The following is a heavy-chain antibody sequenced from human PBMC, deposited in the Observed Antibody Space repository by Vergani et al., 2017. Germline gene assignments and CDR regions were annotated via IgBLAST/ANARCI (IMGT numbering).Heavy chain of an antibody. J-gene: IGHJ6*02. CDR1: GGSISSGSYY. V-gene: IGHV4-61*02. CDR2: FYTGGVT. Sequence: QMQLQESGPGLVRPSQTLSLTCTVSGGSISSGSYYWSWFRQPAGKGLEWIGRFYTGGVTSYNPSLKSRVTISVDTSKNQFSLQLSSVTAADTAVYYCARDPLYSTTWPFLLLDMDVWGQGTTVTVSS. D-gene: IGHD6-13*01. CDR3: ARDPLYSTTWPFLLLDMDV.